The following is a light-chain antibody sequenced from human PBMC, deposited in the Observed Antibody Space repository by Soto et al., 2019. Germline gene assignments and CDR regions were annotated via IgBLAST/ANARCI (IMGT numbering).Light chain of an antibody. CDR2: WAS. V-gene: IGKV4-1*01. J-gene: IGKJ1*01. CDR1: QSVLYSSNNKNC. CDR3: QQYYVLPWT. Sequence: DIVMTQSPDSLAVSLGERATINCRSSQSVLYSSNNKNCLAWYQQKPGQPPKLLIYWASTRESGVPDRFSGSGSGTDFTLTISSLQAEDVAVYYCQQYYVLPWTFGQGTKVEIK.